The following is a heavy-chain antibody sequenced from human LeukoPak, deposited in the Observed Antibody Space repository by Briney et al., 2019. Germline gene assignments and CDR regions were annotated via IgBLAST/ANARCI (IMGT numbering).Heavy chain of an antibody. D-gene: IGHD3-10*01. CDR1: GGSFSGYY. Sequence: SETLSLTCAVYGGSFSGYYWSWIRQPPGKGLEWIGEINHSGSTNYNPSLKSRVTISVDTSKNQFSLKLSSVTAADTAVYYCARSDYYGSGSYYETPDYWGQGTLVTVSS. J-gene: IGHJ4*02. V-gene: IGHV4-34*01. CDR2: INHSGST. CDR3: ARSDYYGSGSYYETPDY.